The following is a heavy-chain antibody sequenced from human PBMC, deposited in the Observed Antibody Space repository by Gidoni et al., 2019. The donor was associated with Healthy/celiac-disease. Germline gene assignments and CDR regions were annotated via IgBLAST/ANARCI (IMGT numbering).Heavy chain of an antibody. V-gene: IGHV4-34*01. Sequence: QVQLQQWGAGLLKPSETLSLTCAVYGGSFSGYYWSWIRQPPGKGLEWIGEINHSGSTNYNPSLKSRVTISVDTSKNQFSLKLSSVTAADTAVYYCAGVEVGAPAYWGQGTLVTVSS. CDR1: GGSFSGYY. D-gene: IGHD1-26*01. CDR3: AGVEVGAPAY. J-gene: IGHJ4*02. CDR2: INHSGST.